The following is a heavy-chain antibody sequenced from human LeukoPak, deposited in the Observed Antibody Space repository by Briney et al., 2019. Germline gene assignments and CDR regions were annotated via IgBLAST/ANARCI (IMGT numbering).Heavy chain of an antibody. D-gene: IGHD6-19*01. J-gene: IGHJ4*02. CDR3: ARACSSGWYDKPIFDY. CDR1: GYSFTSYW. V-gene: IGHV5-51*01. CDR2: IYPGDSDT. Sequence: GESLKISCKGSGYSFTSYWIGWVRQMPGKGLEWMGIIYPGDSDTRYSPSFQGQVTISADKSISTAYLQWSSLKASDTAMYYCARACSSGWYDKPIFDYWGQGTLVTVSS.